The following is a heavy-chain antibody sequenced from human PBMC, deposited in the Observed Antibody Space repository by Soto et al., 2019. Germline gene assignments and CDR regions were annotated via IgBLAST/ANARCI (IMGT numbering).Heavy chain of an antibody. Sequence: QVQLVQSGAEVKKPGASVKVSCKASGYTFTSYYMHWVRQAPGQGLEWMGIINPSGGSTSYAQKLEGRVHITRDTCHSTVYMELSSLRSEDTALYYFARGGGSYGMDVWGQGPTVTV. CDR2: INPSGGST. J-gene: IGHJ6*01. CDR3: ARGGGSYGMDV. CDR1: GYTFTSYY. D-gene: IGHD1-26*01. V-gene: IGHV1-46*01.